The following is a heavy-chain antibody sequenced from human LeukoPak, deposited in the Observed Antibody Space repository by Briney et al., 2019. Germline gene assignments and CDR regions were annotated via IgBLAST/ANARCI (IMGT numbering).Heavy chain of an antibody. J-gene: IGHJ4*02. Sequence: GGSLRLSCAGSGFTFSSYWMSWVRQAPGKGLEWVAKINQDGSEKDYVDSVEGRFRISRDNAKNELYLQMNSLRAEDTAVYYCARAAAPYSSPFDYWGQGTLVTVSS. CDR3: ARAAAPYSSPFDY. CDR2: INQDGSEK. CDR1: GFTFSSYW. V-gene: IGHV3-7*01. D-gene: IGHD3-22*01.